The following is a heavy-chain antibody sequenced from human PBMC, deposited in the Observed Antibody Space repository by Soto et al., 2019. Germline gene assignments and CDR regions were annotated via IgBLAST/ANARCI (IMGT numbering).Heavy chain of an antibody. CDR2: IKSDGSGT. V-gene: IGHV3-74*03. J-gene: IGHJ4*02. D-gene: IGHD3-10*02. CDR3: GRNAIFVRGVPDEY. CDR1: GFTLAAFG. Sequence: EVQLVESGGGLIQPGGSWGPPVPAPGFTLAAFGCTGSGQPPGRGLEGVSRIKSDGSGTTYADSVKGRFSISRDNAKNTVYLQMDSLRVEDTAVYYCGRNAIFVRGVPDEYWGQGTPVTVSS.